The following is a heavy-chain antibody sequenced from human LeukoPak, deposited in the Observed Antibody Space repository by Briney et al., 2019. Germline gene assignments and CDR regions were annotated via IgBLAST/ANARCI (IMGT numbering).Heavy chain of an antibody. V-gene: IGHV1-2*02. CDR1: GYTFTGYY. Sequence: ASVKVSCKASGYTFTGYYMHWVRQAPGQGLEWVGWINPNSGGTNYAQKFQVRGTMTRDTSISTAYMELSRLRSDDTAVYYCARSAESSSWVEFDYWGQGTLVTVSS. CDR3: ARSAESSSWVEFDY. CDR2: INPNSGGT. J-gene: IGHJ4*02. D-gene: IGHD6-13*01.